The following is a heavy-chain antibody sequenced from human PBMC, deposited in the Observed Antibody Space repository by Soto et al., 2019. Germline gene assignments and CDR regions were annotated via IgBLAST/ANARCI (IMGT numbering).Heavy chain of an antibody. J-gene: IGHJ4*02. CDR1: GDSFTSYW. CDR3: ARSYTSMADY. D-gene: IGHD3-16*02. CDR2: IYPGDSET. V-gene: IGHV5-51*01. Sequence: PGESLKISCKGSGDSFTSYWIGWVRQRPGKGLEWMGMIYPGDSETKYSPSFQGQVTISADKSISTAYLQWSSLKASDTAMYYCARSYTSMADYWGQGTLVTVSS.